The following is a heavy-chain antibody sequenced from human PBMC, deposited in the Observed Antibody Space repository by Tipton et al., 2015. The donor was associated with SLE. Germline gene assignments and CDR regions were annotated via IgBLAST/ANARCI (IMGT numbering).Heavy chain of an antibody. D-gene: IGHD6-19*01. J-gene: IGHJ2*01. CDR3: ARSIAVAGYWYFDL. CDR2: INHSGST. Sequence: TLSLTCAVYGGSFSGYYWSWIRQPPGKGLEWIGEINHSGSTNYKSSLKSRVTISVDTSKNQFSLKLSSVTAADTAVYYCARSIAVAGYWYFDLWGRGTLVTVSS. CDR1: GGSFSGYY. V-gene: IGHV4-34*01.